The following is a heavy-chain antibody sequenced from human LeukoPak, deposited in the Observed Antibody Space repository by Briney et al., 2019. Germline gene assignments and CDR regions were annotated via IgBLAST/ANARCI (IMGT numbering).Heavy chain of an antibody. V-gene: IGHV1-18*01. Sequence: ASVKVSCKASGYTFTGYGISWVRQAPGQGLEWMGWISAYNGNTHYAQKLQGRVTMTTDTSTSTVYMELRSLRSDDTAVYYCARGSPPRRNYDSRGYYSYYFDYWGQGTLVTVSS. CDR3: ARGSPPRRNYDSRGYYSYYFDY. J-gene: IGHJ4*02. CDR1: GYTFTGYG. D-gene: IGHD3-22*01. CDR2: ISAYNGNT.